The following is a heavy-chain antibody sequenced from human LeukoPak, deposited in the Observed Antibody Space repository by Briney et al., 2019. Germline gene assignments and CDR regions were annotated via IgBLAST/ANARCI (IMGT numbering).Heavy chain of an antibody. D-gene: IGHD2-15*01. CDR1: GFTFSSYA. CDR3: AKHQNPMGGSRYRRCFAFDI. J-gene: IGHJ3*02. V-gene: IGHV3-23*01. CDR2: ISGSGGST. Sequence: GGSLRLSCAASGFTFSSYAMSWIRQAPGKGLEWVSAISGSGGSTYYADSVKGRFTISRDNSKNTLYLQMNSLRAEDTAVYYCAKHQNPMGGSRYRRCFAFDIWGQGTMVTVSS.